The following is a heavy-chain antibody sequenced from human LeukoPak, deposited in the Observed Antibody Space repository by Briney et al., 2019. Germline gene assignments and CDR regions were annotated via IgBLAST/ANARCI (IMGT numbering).Heavy chain of an antibody. D-gene: IGHD3-3*01. CDR1: GFTLRSYP. CDR3: AREAFVDY. J-gene: IGHJ4*02. CDR2: ISYDGGDK. V-gene: IGHV3-30-3*01. Sequence: GGSLRLSCVASGFTLRSYPMHRVRQAPGEGLEWVAAISYDGGDKYYADSVRGRFTISRDNAKNSLYLQMNSLRAEDTAVYYCAREAFVDYWGQGTLVTVSS.